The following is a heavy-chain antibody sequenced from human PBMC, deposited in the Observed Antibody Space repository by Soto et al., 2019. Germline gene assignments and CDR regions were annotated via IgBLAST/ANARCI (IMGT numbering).Heavy chain of an antibody. J-gene: IGHJ6*02. CDR3: ARGVHYYYYGMDV. V-gene: IGHV3-33*01. Sequence: GGSLRLSCAASGFTFSSYGMHWVRQAPGKGLEWVAVIWSDGSNKYYADSVKGRFTISRDNSKNTLYLQVNSLRAEDTAVYYCARGVHYYYYGMDVWGQGTTVTVSS. CDR1: GFTFSSYG. CDR2: IWSDGSNK.